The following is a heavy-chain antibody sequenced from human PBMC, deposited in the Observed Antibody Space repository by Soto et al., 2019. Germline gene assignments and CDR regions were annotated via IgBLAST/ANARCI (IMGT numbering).Heavy chain of an antibody. J-gene: IGHJ6*02. Sequence: PGGSLRLSCATSGFIFSNYGMHWVRQAPGKGLEWVAVISYDGSNKYYADSVKGRFTISRDTSKNTLYLQMNSLRPEDTAVYYCAKDQGVAVMSPAYYYGMDVWGRGTTVTVSS. D-gene: IGHD3-16*01. V-gene: IGHV3-30*18. CDR3: AKDQGVAVMSPAYYYGMDV. CDR1: GFIFSNYG. CDR2: ISYDGSNK.